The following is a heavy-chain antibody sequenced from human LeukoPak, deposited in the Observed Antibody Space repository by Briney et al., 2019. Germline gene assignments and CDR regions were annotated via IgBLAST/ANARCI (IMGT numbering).Heavy chain of an antibody. D-gene: IGHD4-17*01. V-gene: IGHV1-18*01. CDR1: RYTFPSYV. CDR3: ARAYGDYAYYYYYYMDV. Sequence: SVQVPYKACRYTFPSYVIREVGQAPAQGGEGMVWTSSYNGNTNYAQKLQGRVTMTTDTSMSTAYMELRRLRSDDTDVYYCARAYGDYAYYYYYYMDVWGKGTTVTVSS. J-gene: IGHJ6*03. CDR2: TSSYNGNT.